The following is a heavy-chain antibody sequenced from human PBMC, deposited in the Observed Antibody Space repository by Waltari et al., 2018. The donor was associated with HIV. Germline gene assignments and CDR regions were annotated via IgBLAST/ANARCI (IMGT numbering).Heavy chain of an antibody. CDR2: IRGGGEA. CDR3: VKDSGRAADVFDL. Sequence: QLLESGGGLVEPGGSLRLSCAASGFIFTDFAMDWVRQAPGKGLGGGSAIRGGGEAFYADSVKGRFTSSRDNSKNTLYLQMNSLRADDAAVYYCVKDSGRAADVFDLWGQGTMVTVSS. D-gene: IGHD3-10*01. J-gene: IGHJ3*01. CDR1: GFIFTDFA. V-gene: IGHV3-23*01.